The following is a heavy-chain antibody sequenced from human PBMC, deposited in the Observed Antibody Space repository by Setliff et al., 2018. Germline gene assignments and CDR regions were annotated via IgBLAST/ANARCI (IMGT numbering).Heavy chain of an antibody. J-gene: IGHJ4*02. V-gene: IGHV4-39*02. CDR1: GGSISSSSYY. CDR3: ARDGGEY. Sequence: SETLSLTCTVSGGSISSSSYYWGWIRQPPGKGLEWIGSIYYSGSTYYNPSLKSRVTISVDTSKNQFSLKLSSVTAADTAVYYCARDGGEYWGQGTLVTVSS. CDR2: IYYSGST. D-gene: IGHD3-16*01.